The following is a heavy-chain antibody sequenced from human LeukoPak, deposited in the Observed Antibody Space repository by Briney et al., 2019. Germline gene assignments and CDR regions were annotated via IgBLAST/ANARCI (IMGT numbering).Heavy chain of an antibody. J-gene: IGHJ4*02. V-gene: IGHV1-24*01. CDR2: FDPEDGET. CDR1: GYTLTELS. Sequence: ASVKVSCKVSGYTLTELSMHWVRQAPGKGLEWMGGFDPEDGETIYAQKFQGRVTMTEDTSTDTAYMVLSSLRSEDTAVYYCATWDVWGSYRSGGDYYFDYWGQGTLVTVSS. D-gene: IGHD3-16*02. CDR3: ATWDVWGSYRSGGDYYFDY.